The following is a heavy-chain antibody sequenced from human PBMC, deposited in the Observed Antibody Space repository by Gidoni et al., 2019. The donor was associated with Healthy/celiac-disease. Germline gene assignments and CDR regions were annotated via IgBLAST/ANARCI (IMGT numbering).Heavy chain of an antibody. D-gene: IGHD3-16*01. Sequence: QVQLVESGGGVVQPGRSLRLSCAASGFTFSSYGMHWVRQAPGKGLEWVAVISYDGSNKYYADSVKGRFTSSRDNSKNTLYLQMNSLRAEDTAVYYCARALTSRFTSRGMDVWGKGTTVTVSS. J-gene: IGHJ6*03. CDR2: ISYDGSNK. V-gene: IGHV3-30-3*01. CDR1: GFTFSSYG. CDR3: ARALTSRFTSRGMDV.